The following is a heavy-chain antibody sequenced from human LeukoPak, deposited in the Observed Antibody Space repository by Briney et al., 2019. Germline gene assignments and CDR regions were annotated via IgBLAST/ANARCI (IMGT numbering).Heavy chain of an antibody. V-gene: IGHV3-23*01. J-gene: IGHJ4*02. CDR1: GFTFSSYG. Sequence: GGSLRLSCAASGFTFSSYGMSWVRQAPGKGLEWVSAISGSGGSTYYADSVKGRFTISRDNSKNTLYLQMNSLRAEDTAVYYCAKDSSRAVAGTGAFDYWGQGTLVTVSS. D-gene: IGHD6-19*01. CDR2: ISGSGGST. CDR3: AKDSSRAVAGTGAFDY.